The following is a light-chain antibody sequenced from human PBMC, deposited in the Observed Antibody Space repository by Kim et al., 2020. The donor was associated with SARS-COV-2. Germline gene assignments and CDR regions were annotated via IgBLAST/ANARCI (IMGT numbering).Light chain of an antibody. CDR1: SGGIASNY. CDR3: QSYDSSNQGVV. CDR2: EDN. J-gene: IGLJ2*01. V-gene: IGLV6-57*03. Sequence: VTISCTRSSGGIASNYVQWYQQRPGSAPTTVIYEDNQRPSGVPDRFSGSIDSSSNSASLTISGLKTEDEADYYCQSYDSSNQGVVFGGGTQLTVL.